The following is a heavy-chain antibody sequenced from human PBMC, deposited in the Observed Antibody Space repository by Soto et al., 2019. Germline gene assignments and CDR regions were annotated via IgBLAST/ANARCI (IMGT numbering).Heavy chain of an antibody. CDR2: IYYSGST. Sequence: PSETLSLTCTVSGGSISSSSYYWGWIRQPPGKGLEWIGSIYYSGSTYYNPSLKSRVTISVDTSKNQFSLKLSSVTAADTAVYYCARHVSIAVALVYFDYWGQGTLVTVSS. D-gene: IGHD6-19*01. J-gene: IGHJ4*02. CDR3: ARHVSIAVALVYFDY. CDR1: GGSISSSSYY. V-gene: IGHV4-39*01.